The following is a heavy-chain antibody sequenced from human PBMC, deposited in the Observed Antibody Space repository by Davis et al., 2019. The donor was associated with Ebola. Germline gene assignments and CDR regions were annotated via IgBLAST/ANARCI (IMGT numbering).Heavy chain of an antibody. V-gene: IGHV3-21*03. CDR1: GITFSRHS. J-gene: IGHJ3*01. CDR3: TTHYCSTGVGCHWDDAFDL. Sequence: GESLKISCAASGITFSRHSMHWVRQAPGKGLEWVAFISGGGDSTFYADSLRGRFSISRDNAENSLYLQMNSLRTEDTAVYTCTTHYCSTGVGCHWDDAFDLWGQGTMVTVSS. CDR2: ISGGGDST. D-gene: IGHD2-8*01.